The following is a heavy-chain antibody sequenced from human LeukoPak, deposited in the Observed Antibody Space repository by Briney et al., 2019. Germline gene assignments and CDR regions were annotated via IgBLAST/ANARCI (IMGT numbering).Heavy chain of an antibody. J-gene: IGHJ4*02. CDR3: AIHLRYGYDY. V-gene: IGHV1-18*04. CDR1: GYSFTSYG. D-gene: IGHD5-18*01. Sequence: GASVNVSCKASGYSFTSYGIIWVRQAPGQGLEWMEWISASNGNTNYAQKLQGRVIMTTDTSTSTAYMQLGSPTSDDTAVYYCAIHLRYGYDYWGQGTLVTVS. CDR2: ISASNGNT.